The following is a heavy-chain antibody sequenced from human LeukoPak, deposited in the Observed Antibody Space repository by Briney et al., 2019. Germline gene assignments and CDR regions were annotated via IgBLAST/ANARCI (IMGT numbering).Heavy chain of an antibody. D-gene: IGHD6-19*01. CDR2: IYYSGST. Sequence: PSETLSLTCTVSGGSISSNNYNWGWIRQPPGKGLEWIGNIYYSGSTYYNPSLKSRVTISVDTSKNQFSLKLSSVTAADTAVYYCAREVAGTPWIDYWGQGTLATVSS. CDR1: GGSISSNNYN. J-gene: IGHJ4*02. CDR3: AREVAGTPWIDY. V-gene: IGHV4-39*02.